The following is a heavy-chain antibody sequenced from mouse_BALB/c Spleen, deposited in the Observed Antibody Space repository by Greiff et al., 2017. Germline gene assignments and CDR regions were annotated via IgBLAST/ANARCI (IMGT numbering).Heavy chain of an antibody. V-gene: IGHV1S26*01. Sequence: QVQLQQSGAELVKPGASVKLSCKASGYTFTSYTMHWVKQRPGQGLEWIGYINPSSGYTNYNQKFKDKATLTADKSSSTAYMQLSSLTSEDSAVYYCARSLPYYYAMDYWGQGTSVTVSS. CDR1: GYTFTSYT. CDR3: ARSLPYYYAMDY. J-gene: IGHJ4*01. CDR2: INPSSGYT.